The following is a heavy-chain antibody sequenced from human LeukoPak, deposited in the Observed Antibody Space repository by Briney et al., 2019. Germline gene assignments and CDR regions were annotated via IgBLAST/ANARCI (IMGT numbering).Heavy chain of an antibody. Sequence: GGSLRLSCAASGFTFSSYWIHWVRQAPGKGLVWVSRINTEGSSTSYADSVKGRFTISRDNAKNTLYLQMNSLRAEDTAVYYCARDFDRYYMDVWGKGTTVTVSS. CDR1: GFTFSSYW. CDR3: ARDFDRYYMDV. V-gene: IGHV3-74*01. CDR2: INTEGSST. J-gene: IGHJ6*03.